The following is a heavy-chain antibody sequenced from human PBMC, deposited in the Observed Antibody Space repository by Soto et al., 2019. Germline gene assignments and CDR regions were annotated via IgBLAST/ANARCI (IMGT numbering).Heavy chain of an antibody. CDR1: GASISSGDYY. CDR3: VGALGSRFMEWPRFDP. J-gene: IGHJ5*02. V-gene: IGHV4-30-4*01. CDR2: ISYSGTI. Sequence: QVQLQESGPGLVKPSQTLSLTCIVSGASISSGDYYWSWVRQPPGKGLEWIGHISYSGTIDYSPSLKSRVTISLDTSKNQFSLNLKSVTAADTAVYYCVGALGSRFMEWPRFDPWGQGTLVTVSS. D-gene: IGHD3-3*01.